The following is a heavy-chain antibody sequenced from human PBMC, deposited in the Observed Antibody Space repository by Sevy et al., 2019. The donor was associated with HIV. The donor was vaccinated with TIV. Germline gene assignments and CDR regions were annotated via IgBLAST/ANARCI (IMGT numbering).Heavy chain of an antibody. D-gene: IGHD3-22*01. CDR2: INHSGST. V-gene: IGHV4-34*01. J-gene: IGHJ5*02. CDR1: GGSFSGYY. CDR3: ARGHYYDSSGYGSGSSWFDP. Sequence: SETLSLTCAVYGGSFSGYYWSWIRQPPGKGLEWIGEINHSGSTNYNPSLKSRVTISVDTSKNQFFLKLSSVTAADTAVYYCARGHYYDSSGYGSGSSWFDPWGQGTLVTVSS.